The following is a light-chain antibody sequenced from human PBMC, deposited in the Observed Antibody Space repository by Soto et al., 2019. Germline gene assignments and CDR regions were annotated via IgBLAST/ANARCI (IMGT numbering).Light chain of an antibody. CDR2: DVT. J-gene: IGLJ3*02. V-gene: IGLV2-14*01. Sequence: QSALTQPASVSGSPGQSITISCTGTSSDVGGYNYVSWYQQHPGKAPKLIIYDVTNRPSGVSNRFSGSKSGNTASLTISGLQAEDEADYYCSSYTISSTWVFGGGTKVTVL. CDR1: SSDVGGYNY. CDR3: SSYTISSTWV.